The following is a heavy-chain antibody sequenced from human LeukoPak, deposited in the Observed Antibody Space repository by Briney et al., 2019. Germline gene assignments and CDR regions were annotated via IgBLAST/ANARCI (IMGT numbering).Heavy chain of an antibody. CDR2: ISGSGGST. J-gene: IGHJ4*02. D-gene: IGHD5-12*01. Sequence: GGSLRLSCAASGFTFSSYAMSWVRQAPGKGLEWVSAISGSGGSTYYADSVKGRFTISRDNSKNTLYLQMNSLRAEDTAVYYCARDEHYIVTTIGGAGGQGTLVTVSS. V-gene: IGHV3-23*01. CDR3: ARDEHYIVTTIGGA. CDR1: GFTFSSYA.